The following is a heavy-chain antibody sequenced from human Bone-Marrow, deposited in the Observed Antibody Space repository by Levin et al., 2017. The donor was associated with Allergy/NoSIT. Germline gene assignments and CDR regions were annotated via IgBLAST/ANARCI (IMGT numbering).Heavy chain of an antibody. D-gene: IGHD6-13*01. CDR3: ARDCPHLSYSSTWYYYYGTDV. J-gene: IGHJ6*02. Sequence: QPGGSLRLSCAASGFTFSNSSMNWVRQAPGKGLEWVSYISDSSSSIFYADSVKGRFTISRDNAKNSLFLQMNSLRDEDTAVYYCARDCPHLSYSSTWYYYYGTDVWGQGTTVTVSS. CDR2: ISDSSSSI. CDR1: GFTFSNSS. V-gene: IGHV3-48*02.